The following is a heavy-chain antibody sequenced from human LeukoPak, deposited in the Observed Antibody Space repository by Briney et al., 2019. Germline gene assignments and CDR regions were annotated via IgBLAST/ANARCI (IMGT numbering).Heavy chain of an antibody. CDR2: ISNSGST. D-gene: IGHD1-1*01. J-gene: IGHJ4*02. CDR1: GGSISSGGYF. Sequence: SQTLSLTCTVSGGSISSGGYFWSWVRQHPGKGLEWIGYISNSGSTSYNPSLKSRVTLSVDTSKNQFSLKLSSVTAADTAVYYCARADNWDAFEYWGQGTLVPVSS. CDR3: ARADNWDAFEY. V-gene: IGHV4-31*03.